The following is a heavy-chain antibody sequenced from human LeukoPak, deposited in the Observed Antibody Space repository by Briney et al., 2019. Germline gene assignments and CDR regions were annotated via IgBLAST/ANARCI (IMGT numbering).Heavy chain of an antibody. CDR1: GYSFTNYW. V-gene: IGHV5-51*01. D-gene: IGHD5-12*01. Sequence: GASLQISCKASGYSFTNYWIGWVRQLPGKGLEWMGIIYPGDSDTKYSPSFQGQVTISADKSINTASLQWSSLRASDTAMYYCARQGTIVAGTLGTTFDYWGQGTLLTVSS. CDR2: IYPGDSDT. CDR3: ARQGTIVAGTLGTTFDY. J-gene: IGHJ4*02.